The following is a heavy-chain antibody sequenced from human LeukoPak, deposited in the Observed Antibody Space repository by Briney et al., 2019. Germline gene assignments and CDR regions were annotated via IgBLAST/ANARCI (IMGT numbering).Heavy chain of an antibody. CDR3: ARHRAKRLNDAFEI. V-gene: IGHV4-39*01. CDR2: IYHSGRST. Sequence: SETLSLTCTVSGGSISGSYYYWGWIRQPPGKGLEWIGTIYHSGRSTFYNPSLKSRVAMSVDTSKNHFSPNLTSVTAADTAIYYCARHRAKRLNDAFEIWGQGTVVSVSS. J-gene: IGHJ3*02. D-gene: IGHD3-10*01. CDR1: GGSISGSYYY.